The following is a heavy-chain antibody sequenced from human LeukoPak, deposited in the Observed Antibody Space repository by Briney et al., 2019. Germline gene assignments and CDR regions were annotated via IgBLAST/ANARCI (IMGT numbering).Heavy chain of an antibody. CDR1: GVTFSSYT. V-gene: IGHV1-69*04. Sequence: ASVKVSCKASGVTFSSYTIGWVRQAPGQGLEWMGRIIPILGIANYAQKFQGRVTITADKSTSTAYMELSSLRSEDTAVYYCARDPGSSFPYFDYWGQGTLVTVSS. D-gene: IGHD6-13*01. CDR2: IIPILGIA. CDR3: ARDPGSSFPYFDY. J-gene: IGHJ4*02.